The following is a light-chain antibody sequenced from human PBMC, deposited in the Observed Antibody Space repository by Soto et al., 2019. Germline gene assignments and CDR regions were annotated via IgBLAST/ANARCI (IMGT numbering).Light chain of an antibody. J-gene: IGLJ2*01. V-gene: IGLV1-47*01. Sequence: QSVRTQPPSASGTPGQRVTISCSGSSSNIGSNYVYWYQQLPGTAPKLLIYRDDQRPSGVPDRFSGSKSGTSASLAISGLRSEDEADYHCAAWDDSQSVVFGGGTKLTVL. CDR3: AAWDDSQSVV. CDR1: SSNIGSNY. CDR2: RDD.